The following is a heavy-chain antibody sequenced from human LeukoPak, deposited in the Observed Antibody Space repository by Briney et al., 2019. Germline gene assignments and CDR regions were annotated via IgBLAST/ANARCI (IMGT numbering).Heavy chain of an antibody. V-gene: IGHV3-7*01. CDR2: IKQDGSEK. J-gene: IGHJ4*02. CDR3: ARDYYDSSGYCFDY. Sequence: GGSLRLSCEASGFTFNNYAMSWVRQAPGKGLEWVANIKQDGSEKYYVDSVKGRFTISRDNAKNSLYLQMNSLRAEDTAVYYCARDYYDSSGYCFDYWGQGTLVTVSS. CDR1: GFTFNNYA. D-gene: IGHD3-22*01.